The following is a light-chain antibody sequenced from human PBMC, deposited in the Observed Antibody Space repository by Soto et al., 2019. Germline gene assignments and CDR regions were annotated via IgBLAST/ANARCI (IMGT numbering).Light chain of an antibody. J-gene: IGLJ1*01. Sequence: QSVLTHPPSVSAAPRQKGTIYCSGSSSNIRNDYVSWYQQLPGTAPKLLIYDNNKRPSGVPDRFSGSKSGTSATLGITGLQTGDEADYYCGTWDSSLSAYVFGTGTKV. V-gene: IGLV1-51*01. CDR1: SSNIRNDY. CDR3: GTWDSSLSAYV. CDR2: DNN.